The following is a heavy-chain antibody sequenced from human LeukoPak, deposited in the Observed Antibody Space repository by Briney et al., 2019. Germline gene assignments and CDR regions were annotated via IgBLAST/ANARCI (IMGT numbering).Heavy chain of an antibody. J-gene: IGHJ5*02. CDR3: ASNSGST. D-gene: IGHD6-13*01. V-gene: IGHV4-30-4*01. Sequence: SETLSLTCTVSGGSISSGDYYWRWIRQPPGKGLERIGYIYYSGSTYYNPSLKSRVTISVDTSKNQFSLKLSSVTAADTAVYYCASNSGSTWGQGTLVTVSS. CDR1: GGSISSGDYY. CDR2: IYYSGST.